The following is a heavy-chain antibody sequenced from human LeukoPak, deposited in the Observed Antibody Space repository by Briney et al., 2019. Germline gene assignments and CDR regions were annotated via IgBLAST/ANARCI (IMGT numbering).Heavy chain of an antibody. V-gene: IGHV1-46*01. CDR1: GYTFTGYY. CDR2: INPSGGST. Sequence: ASVKVSCKASGYTFTGYYMHWVRQAPGQGLEWMGIINPSGGSTSYAQKFQGRVTMTRDTSTSTVYMELSSLRSEDTAVYYCAREAKAYCSSTSCYAYYYYYYYMDVWGKGTTVTISS. D-gene: IGHD2-2*01. J-gene: IGHJ6*03. CDR3: AREAKAYCSSTSCYAYYYYYYYMDV.